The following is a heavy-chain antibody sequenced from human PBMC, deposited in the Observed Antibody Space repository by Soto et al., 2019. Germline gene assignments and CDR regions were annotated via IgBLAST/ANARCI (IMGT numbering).Heavy chain of an antibody. Sequence: GSLRLSCAASGLAFRGSAMYWVRQASGKGPEWVGRLRSKGYNYASEYASSVNGRFTISRDDSKNTAYLQMNSLQTEDTAVYYCTRDLVSYDYSGILWFDPWGQGTLVTVSS. V-gene: IGHV3-73*01. D-gene: IGHD3-16*01. CDR2: LRSKGYNYAS. CDR1: GLAFRGSA. J-gene: IGHJ5*02. CDR3: TRDLVSYDYSGILWFDP.